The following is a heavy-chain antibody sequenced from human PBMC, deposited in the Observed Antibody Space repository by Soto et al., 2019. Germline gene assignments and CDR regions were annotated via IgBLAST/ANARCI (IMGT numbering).Heavy chain of an antibody. J-gene: IGHJ5*02. Sequence: SETLSLTCTVSGGSITTIDYYWTWIRQLPGEGLEWIAYIHHAGPTYYNPSLKSRVTISVDTSKNQFSLKLSSVTAADTAVYYCARSVFPWGQGTLVTVSS. CDR3: ARSVFP. CDR1: GGSITTIDYY. V-gene: IGHV4-31*03. CDR2: IHHAGPT.